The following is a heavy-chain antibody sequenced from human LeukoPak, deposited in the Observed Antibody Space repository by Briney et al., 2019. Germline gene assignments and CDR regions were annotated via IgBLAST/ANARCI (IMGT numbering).Heavy chain of an antibody. CDR3: ARVSQVALSTEYYFDY. D-gene: IGHD3-9*01. J-gene: IGHJ4*02. V-gene: IGHV4-4*07. CDR1: GGSIRNYY. Sequence: PSEALSLTCTVSGGSIRNYYWSWIRQPAGKGLEWIGRIYSSGSTNYNPSLKSRVTMSVDTSKNQFSLRLTSVTAADTAVYFCARVSQVALSTEYYFDYWGQGTLVTVSS. CDR2: IYSSGST.